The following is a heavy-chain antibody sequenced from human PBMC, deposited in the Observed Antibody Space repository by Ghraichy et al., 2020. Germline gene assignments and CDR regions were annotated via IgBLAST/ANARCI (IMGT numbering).Heavy chain of an antibody. CDR3: ARAAGEYRGYGY. CDR2: IYSGGNT. V-gene: IGHV3-53*01. D-gene: IGHD5-18*01. CDR1: GFTVSTNY. J-gene: IGHJ4*02. Sequence: GETLNISCAASGFTVSTNYMSWVRQAPGRGLEWVSVIYSGGNTHYADSVKGRFIISRDSSENALYLQMNSLRAEDTALYYCARAAGEYRGYGYWSQGTLVTVSS.